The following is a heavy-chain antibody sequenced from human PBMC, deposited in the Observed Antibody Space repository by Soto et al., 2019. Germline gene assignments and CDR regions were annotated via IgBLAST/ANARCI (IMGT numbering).Heavy chain of an antibody. CDR2: IYSSGST. D-gene: IGHD3-22*01. V-gene: IGHV4-4*07. J-gene: IGHJ3*02. CDR3: ARAYDSNGNHAFDI. CDR1: GGSISGYF. Sequence: ETLSLTCTVSGGSISGYFWSWIRQPAGKGLDWIGRIYSSGSTNYNPSLNSRITMSVDTSKNQFSLKLSSVSAADTAVYYCARAYDSNGNHAFDIWGQGTLVTASS.